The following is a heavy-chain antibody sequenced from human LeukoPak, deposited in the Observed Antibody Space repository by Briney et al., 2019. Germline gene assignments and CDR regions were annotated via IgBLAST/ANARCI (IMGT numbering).Heavy chain of an antibody. D-gene: IGHD6-13*01. Sequence: PGGSLRLSCKASGFTVSNNYMNWVRQAPGKGLEWVALIYSGGTTNYADSVKGRFTISRDNSKNTSYLQMTNVRVEDTAVYYCARDPPGIAASVSVGWGQGTLVTVSS. CDR2: IYSGGTT. J-gene: IGHJ4*02. CDR3: ARDPPGIAASVSVG. CDR1: GFTVSNNY. V-gene: IGHV3-53*01.